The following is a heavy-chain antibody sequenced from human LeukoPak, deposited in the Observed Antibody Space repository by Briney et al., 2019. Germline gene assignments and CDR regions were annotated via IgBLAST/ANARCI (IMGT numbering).Heavy chain of an antibody. CDR1: GGSISSGDYY. Sequence: PSETLSLTCTVSGGSISSGDYYWSWIRQPPGKGLEWIGYIYYSGSTYYNPSLKSRVTISVDTSKNQFSLKLSSVTAADTAVYYCARVVDGYWIGYWGQGTLVTVSS. D-gene: IGHD5-24*01. J-gene: IGHJ4*02. CDR3: ARVVDGYWIGY. V-gene: IGHV4-30-4*01. CDR2: IYYSGST.